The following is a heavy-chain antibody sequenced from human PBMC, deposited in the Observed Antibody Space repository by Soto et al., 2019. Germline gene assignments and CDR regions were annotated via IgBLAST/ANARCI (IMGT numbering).Heavy chain of an antibody. CDR3: ARRKDRSGPHYFAS. V-gene: IGHV1-8*01. J-gene: IGHJ4*02. CDR2: MNPYNGNA. Sequence: QVQLVQSGAEVKKPGASVKVSCKASGYTFITYDSNWVRQAPGQGLEWMGWMNPYNGNAGYAQKFQGRVTMTRNTSISSAYMELTSLKSNDTAVYFWARRKDRSGPHYFASWGQGTLVTVSS. CDR1: GYTFITYD.